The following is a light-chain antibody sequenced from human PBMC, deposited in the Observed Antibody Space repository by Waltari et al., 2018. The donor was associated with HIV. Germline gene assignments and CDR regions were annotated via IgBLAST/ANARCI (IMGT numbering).Light chain of an antibody. Sequence: QSVLTQPPSASGTPGTRVTISCSGSSSNIGSHYVDWYQQLPGPTPKLLIYRNNQRPSGVPDRFSGSKSGTSASLAISGLRSEDEADYYCATWDGRLSGVVFGGGTKLTVL. J-gene: IGLJ2*01. CDR2: RNN. CDR3: ATWDGRLSGVV. V-gene: IGLV1-47*01. CDR1: SSNIGSHY.